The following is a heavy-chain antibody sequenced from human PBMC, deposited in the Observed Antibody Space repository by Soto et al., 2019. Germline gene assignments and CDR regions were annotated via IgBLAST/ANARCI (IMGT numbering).Heavy chain of an antibody. CDR2: ISGKGGST. CDR1: GFTFSSYA. V-gene: IGHV3-23*01. J-gene: IGHJ4*02. D-gene: IGHD6-19*01. Sequence: GGSLRLSCAASGFTFSSYAMSWVRQAPGKGLEWVSAISGKGGSTHYADSLKGRFTISRDNSKNMAYVHMNSLRAEDTAVYYCAKTQWPGKGGYFDYWGQGTLVTVSS. CDR3: AKTQWPGKGGYFDY.